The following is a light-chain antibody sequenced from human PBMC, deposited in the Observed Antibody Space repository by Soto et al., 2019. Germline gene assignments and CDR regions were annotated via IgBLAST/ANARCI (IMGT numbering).Light chain of an antibody. V-gene: IGLV1-40*01. CDR1: TSNIGAGYD. J-gene: IGLJ2*01. CDR3: QSYDTSLSGSV. CDR2: GNS. Sequence: QSVLTQPPSVSGAPGQRVTISCTGSTSNIGAGYDVHWYQLLPGTAPKLLIYGNSDRPSGVPDRFSGSKSGTSASLVITGLQAEDEADYYCQSYDTSLSGSVFGGGTKLTVL.